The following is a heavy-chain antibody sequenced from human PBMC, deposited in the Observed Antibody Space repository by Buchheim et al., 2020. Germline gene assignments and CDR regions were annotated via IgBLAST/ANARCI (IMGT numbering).Heavy chain of an antibody. CDR2: IYYGGSI. V-gene: IGHV4-39*01. Sequence: QLRLQESGPGPVKPSETLSLTCTVSGGSIRSSFYWGWIRQPPGKGLEWIGSIYYGGSIYYNPSLKSRVTISADTSQNQLSLKLDSLTAADTAVYYCARQAAAATRWFDPWGQGTL. D-gene: IGHD6-25*01. CDR3: ARQAAAATRWFDP. CDR1: GGSIRSSFY. J-gene: IGHJ5*02.